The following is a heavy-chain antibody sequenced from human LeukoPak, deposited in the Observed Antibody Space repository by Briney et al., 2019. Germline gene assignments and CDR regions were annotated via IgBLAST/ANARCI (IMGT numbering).Heavy chain of an antibody. Sequence: GGSLRLSCAASGLTFSNAWMSWVRQAPGKGLEWVGHIKGKTDGGTTDYAAPVKGRFTISRDDSKDTLYLQVNSLKTEDTAVYYCTTAYYYGTGGAHHWGQGTLVTVSS. D-gene: IGHD3-10*01. J-gene: IGHJ5*02. CDR3: TTAYYYGTGGAHH. CDR1: GLTFSNAW. V-gene: IGHV3-15*01. CDR2: IKGKTDGGTT.